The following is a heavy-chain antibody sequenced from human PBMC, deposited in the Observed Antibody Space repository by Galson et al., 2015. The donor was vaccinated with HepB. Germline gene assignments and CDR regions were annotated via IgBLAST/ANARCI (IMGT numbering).Heavy chain of an antibody. CDR2: IYYGGDP. D-gene: IGHD3-10*01. Sequence: LSLTCTVSGGSINPFYWSWIRQSPATGLEGIGYIYYGGDPKYNASPPSRPHLSVDRSKNQCSLTLHSVTAADTAVYYCARDAQGESGLQGIYDAFDVWGQGIMVTVSA. CDR3: ARDAQGESGLQGIYDAFDV. CDR1: GGSINPFY. J-gene: IGHJ3*01. V-gene: IGHV4-59*01.